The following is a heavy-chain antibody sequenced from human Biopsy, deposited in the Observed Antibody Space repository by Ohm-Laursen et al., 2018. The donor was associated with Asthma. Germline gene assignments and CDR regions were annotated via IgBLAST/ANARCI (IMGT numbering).Heavy chain of an antibody. Sequence: SVKVSCNASGYTFTSYYMHWVRQAPGQGLEWMGRINPNSGGTNYAQKFQGRVTMTRDTSISTAYMELSRLRSDDTAVYYCAREGITGTTAWFDPWGQGTLVTVSS. CDR3: AREGITGTTAWFDP. J-gene: IGHJ5*02. V-gene: IGHV1-2*06. CDR1: GYTFTSYY. D-gene: IGHD1-7*01. CDR2: INPNSGGT.